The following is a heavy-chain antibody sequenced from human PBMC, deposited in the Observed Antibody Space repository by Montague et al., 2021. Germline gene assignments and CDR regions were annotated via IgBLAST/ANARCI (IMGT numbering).Heavy chain of an antibody. J-gene: IGHJ5*02. CDR1: GDSVSSNEAT. Sequence: CAISGDSVSSNEATGNWIRQSPSSGLEWLGRSYYMSKRYNEYAISVKSRITVNPDTSKNQFSLLLNSVTPEDTAVYYCARGWQKRFDPWGQGTLVTVSS. V-gene: IGHV6-1*01. D-gene: IGHD5-24*01. CDR3: ARGWQKRFDP. CDR2: SYYMSKRYN.